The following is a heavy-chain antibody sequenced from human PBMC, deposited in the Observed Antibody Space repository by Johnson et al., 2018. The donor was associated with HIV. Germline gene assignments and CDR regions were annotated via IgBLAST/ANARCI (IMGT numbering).Heavy chain of an antibody. V-gene: IGHV3-66*01. CDR2: IYSGGST. J-gene: IGHJ3*02. Sequence: VQLVESGGGVVRPGGSLRLSCAASGFTVSSNYMSWVRQAPGKGLEWVSVIYSGGSTYYADSVKGRFTISRDNSKNTLYLQMNSLRAEDTAVYYCARARARVTFDIWGQGTMVTVSS. CDR3: ARARARVTFDI. CDR1: GFTVSSNY. D-gene: IGHD2-21*01.